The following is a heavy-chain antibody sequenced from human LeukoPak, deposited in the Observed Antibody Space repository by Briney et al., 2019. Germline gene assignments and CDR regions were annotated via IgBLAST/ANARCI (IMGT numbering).Heavy chain of an antibody. V-gene: IGHV3-23*01. Sequence: GGSVRLSCTASGFTFSNYAMSWVRQAPGKGLEWVSAISGSGENTHYADSVMGRFAISRDNAKNTVYAQMNSLRAEDTAVYYCAKMIDGYLDYWGQGTLVTVSS. CDR1: GFTFSNYA. CDR3: AKMIDGYLDY. J-gene: IGHJ4*02. D-gene: IGHD3-16*01. CDR2: ISGSGENT.